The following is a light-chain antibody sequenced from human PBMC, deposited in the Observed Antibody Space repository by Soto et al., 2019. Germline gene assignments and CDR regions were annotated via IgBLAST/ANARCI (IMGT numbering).Light chain of an antibody. J-gene: IGKJ1*01. CDR2: GAS. CDR3: QQDHTATWT. CDR1: QSSTSY. V-gene: IGKV1-39*01. Sequence: DIQMTQSPSSLSASVGDRVTITCRASQSSTSYLNWYQQKPGKAPRLLIYGASRLQSGVPSRFSGTGSGTDFTLTISSLQPEDFATYFCQQDHTATWTFGQGTKVDIK.